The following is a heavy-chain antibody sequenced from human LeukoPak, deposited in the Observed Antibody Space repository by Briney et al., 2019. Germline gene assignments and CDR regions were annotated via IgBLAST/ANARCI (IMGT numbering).Heavy chain of an antibody. CDR2: INYGGST. D-gene: IGHD2-15*01. J-gene: IGHJ4*02. CDR3: ARLDCSADTCYNY. V-gene: IGHV4-59*08. CDR1: GDSIRSDY. Sequence: SDTLSLTCKVSGDSIRSDYWSWVRQPPGKGLEWMGNINYGGSTNYNPSLKGRVTILVDTSKNQISLRLTSVTATDTAVYYCARLDCSADTCYNYWGQGTLVTVSS.